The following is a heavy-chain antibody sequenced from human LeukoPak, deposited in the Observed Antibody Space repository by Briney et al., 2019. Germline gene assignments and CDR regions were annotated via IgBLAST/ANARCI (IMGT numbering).Heavy chain of an antibody. D-gene: IGHD4-11*01. V-gene: IGHV1-8*01. CDR2: MNPNRGNT. J-gene: IGHJ6*03. Sequence: ASVKVSCKVSGYTFTSYDINWVRQATGQGLEWMGCMNPNRGNTGYAQMSQGRVTMTRNTSISTAYMELSSPRSEDTAVYQCARGYYSDYYMDVWGKGTTVTVSS. CDR3: ARGYYSDYYMDV. CDR1: GYTFTSYD.